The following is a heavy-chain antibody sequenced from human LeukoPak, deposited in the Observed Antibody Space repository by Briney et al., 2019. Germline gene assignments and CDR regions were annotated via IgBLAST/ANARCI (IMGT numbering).Heavy chain of an antibody. V-gene: IGHV3-33*01. CDR2: IWYDGSNK. Sequence: PGGSLRLSCAASGFTFSSYGMHWVRQAPGKGLEWVAVIWYDGSNKYYADSVKGRFTISRDNSKNTLYLQMNSLRAEDPAVYYCARIGAPGTDFDYWGQGTLVTVSS. J-gene: IGHJ4*02. D-gene: IGHD6-13*01. CDR1: GFTFSSYG. CDR3: ARIGAPGTDFDY.